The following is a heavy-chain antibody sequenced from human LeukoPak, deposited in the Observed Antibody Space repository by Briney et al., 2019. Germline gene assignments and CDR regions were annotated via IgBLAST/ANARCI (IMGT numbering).Heavy chain of an antibody. V-gene: IGHV1-46*01. D-gene: IGHD1-26*01. CDR1: GYTFTSYY. CDR2: INPSGGSR. J-gene: IGHJ3*02. Sequence: ASVTVSCKASGYTFTSYYMHWVRQAPGQGLEWMGIINPSGGSRSYAQKFQGRVTMTRDTSTSTVYMELSSLRSEDTAVYYCARGSVVGAKTLGFGAFDIWGQGTMVTVSS. CDR3: ARGSVVGAKTLGFGAFDI.